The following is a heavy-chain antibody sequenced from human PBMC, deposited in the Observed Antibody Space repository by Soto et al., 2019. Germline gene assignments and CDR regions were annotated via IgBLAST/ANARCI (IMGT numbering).Heavy chain of an antibody. D-gene: IGHD3-9*01. J-gene: IGHJ4*02. CDR1: GFTFSSYA. Sequence: GGSLRLSCAASGFTFSSYAMHWVRQAPGKGLEWVAVISYDGSNKYYADSVKGRFTISRDNSKNTLYLQMNSLRAEDTAVYYCARDSLLNFALGYWGQGTLVTVSS. V-gene: IGHV3-30-3*01. CDR2: ISYDGSNK. CDR3: ARDSLLNFALGY.